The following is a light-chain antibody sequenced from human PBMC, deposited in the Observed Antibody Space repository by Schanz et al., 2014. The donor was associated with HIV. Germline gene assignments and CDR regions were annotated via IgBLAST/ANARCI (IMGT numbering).Light chain of an antibody. CDR1: SSDVGGYNY. CDR2: DVS. V-gene: IGLV2-14*01. Sequence: SALTQPASVSGSPGQSITISCTGTSSDVGGYNYVSWYQQHPGKAPKLMIYDVSNRPSGVSNRFSGSKSGNTASLTISGLQAEDEADYYCSSYTVISTGVFGTGTKLTVL. CDR3: SSYTVISTGV. J-gene: IGLJ1*01.